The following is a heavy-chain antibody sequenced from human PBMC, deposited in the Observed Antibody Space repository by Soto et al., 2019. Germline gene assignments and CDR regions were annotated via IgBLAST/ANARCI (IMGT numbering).Heavy chain of an antibody. CDR2: TSYDGNNK. CDR3: ARWGTTGGFDL. CDR1: GFRFKSFV. D-gene: IGHD3-16*01. V-gene: IGHV3-30*19. Sequence: QLQLVESGGGVVQPGTSLRLSCAASGFRFKSFVMHWVRQAPGKGLDWVAFTSYDGNNKDYGDSVKGRFTVSRDNSQNTLHLQMDFLRQEDTALYSCARWGTTGGFDLWGQGTLVSVSS. J-gene: IGHJ4*02.